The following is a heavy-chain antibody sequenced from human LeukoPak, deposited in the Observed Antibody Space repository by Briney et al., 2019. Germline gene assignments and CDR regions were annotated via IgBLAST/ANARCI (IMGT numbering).Heavy chain of an antibody. CDR2: IYTNGDT. J-gene: IGHJ4*02. CDR3: AREWTSGDGSGYPYYFDY. V-gene: IGHV4-4*07. D-gene: IGHD3-22*01. CDR1: GGSMSSFY. Sequence: SETLSLTCTVSGGSMSSFYWDWIRQPAGKGLQWIGRIYTNGDTHYNPSLESRVTMSVDTSKNQFSLKLSSVTAADTAVYYCAREWTSGDGSGYPYYFDYWGPGTLVTVSS.